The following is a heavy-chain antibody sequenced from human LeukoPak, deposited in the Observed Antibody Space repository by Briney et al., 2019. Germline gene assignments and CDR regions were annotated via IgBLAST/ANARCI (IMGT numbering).Heavy chain of an antibody. CDR1: GYSISSGYY. D-gene: IGHD1-26*01. Sequence: SETLSLTCTVSGYSISSGYYWGWIRQPPGKGLEWIGSIYQSGGSSYYNPSLKSRVTISVDTSKNQFSLKLRSVTAADTAVYYCATLRSWSPDYFDHWGQGTLVTVSS. CDR3: ATLRSWSPDYFDH. CDR2: IYQSGGSS. V-gene: IGHV4-38-2*02. J-gene: IGHJ4*02.